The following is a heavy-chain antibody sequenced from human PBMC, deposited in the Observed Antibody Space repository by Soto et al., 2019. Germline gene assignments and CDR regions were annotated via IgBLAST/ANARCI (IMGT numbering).Heavy chain of an antibody. D-gene: IGHD6-13*01. CDR3: AKAYSSSWPPFDY. CDR2: ISYDGSNK. CDR1: GFTFSSYG. J-gene: IGHJ4*02. V-gene: IGHV3-30*18. Sequence: GGSLRLSCAASGFTFSSYGMHWVRQAPGKGLEWVAVISYDGSNKYYADSVKGRFTISRDNSKNTLYLQMNSLRAEDTAVYYCAKAYSSSWPPFDYWGQGTLVTVSS.